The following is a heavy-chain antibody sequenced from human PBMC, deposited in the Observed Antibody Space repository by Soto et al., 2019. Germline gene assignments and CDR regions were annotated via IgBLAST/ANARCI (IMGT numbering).Heavy chain of an antibody. CDR3: ARFGPDPVRGVMGFDY. Sequence: SETLSLTCAVSGGSISSSNCWSCVRQPPGKWLEWIGEIYHSGSTNYNPSLKSRVTISVDKAKNQYSLKLSSVTAADTAVYYCARFGPDPVRGVMGFDYWGQGTLVTVSS. CDR2: IYHSGST. CDR1: GGSISSSNC. V-gene: IGHV4-4*02. D-gene: IGHD3-10*01. J-gene: IGHJ4*02.